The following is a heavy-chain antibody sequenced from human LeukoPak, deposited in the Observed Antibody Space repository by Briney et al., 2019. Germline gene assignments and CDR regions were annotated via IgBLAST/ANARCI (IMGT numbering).Heavy chain of an antibody. Sequence: SETLSLTCAVYGGSFSGYYWSWIRQPPGKGLEWIGYIYYSGSTNYNPSLKSRVTISVDTSKNQFSLKLNSVTAADTAVYYCAGRKHIVVVTAIRDAFDIWGQGTMVTVSS. CDR3: AGRKHIVVVTAIRDAFDI. CDR1: GGSFSGYY. V-gene: IGHV4-59*01. CDR2: IYYSGST. D-gene: IGHD2-21*02. J-gene: IGHJ3*02.